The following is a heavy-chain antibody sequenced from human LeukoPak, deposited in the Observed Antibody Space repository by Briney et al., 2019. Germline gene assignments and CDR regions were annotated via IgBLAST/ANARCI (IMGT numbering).Heavy chain of an antibody. V-gene: IGHV4-4*07. CDR1: GGSLTNYY. CDR3: ARDFPILLWGGDLLSPEYNYFMDV. Sequence: SGTLSLTCGVSGGSLTNYYRNWIRQPPGKGLEWICRIYSIGSTTYNPSLTSGLTISIDTSNNQFSLRLTSVTAADSDVYYCARDFPILLWGGDLLSPEYNYFMDVWGKGTTVTVSS. D-gene: IGHD3-10*01. J-gene: IGHJ6*03. CDR2: IYSIGST.